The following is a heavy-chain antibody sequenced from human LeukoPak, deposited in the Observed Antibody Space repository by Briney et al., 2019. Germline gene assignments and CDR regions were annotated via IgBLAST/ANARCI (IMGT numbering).Heavy chain of an antibody. D-gene: IGHD1-1*01. J-gene: IGHJ4*02. CDR1: GFTFSSYA. CDR3: AKQPEVHVDY. V-gene: IGHV3-23*01. CDR2: ISSSGGST. Sequence: SGGSLRLSCAASGFTFSSYAMSWVRQAPGKGLEWVSAISSSGGSTYYADSVKGRFTISRDNSKNTLYLQMNSLRAEDTAVYYCAKQPEVHVDYWGQGTLVTVSS.